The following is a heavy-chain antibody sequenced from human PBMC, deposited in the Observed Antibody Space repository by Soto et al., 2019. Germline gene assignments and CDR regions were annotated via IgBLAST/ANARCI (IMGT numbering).Heavy chain of an antibody. J-gene: IGHJ3*02. D-gene: IGHD2-2*01. CDR1: GGTFGSYA. CDR3: ATRIGYCSSTSCYESWDASDI. Sequence: GASVKVSCKASGGTFGSYAISWVRQAPGQGLEWMGGIIPIFGTANYAQKFQGRVTITADKSTSTAYMELSSLRSEDTAVYYCATRIGYCSSTSCYESWDASDIWGQGTMVTVS. CDR2: IIPIFGTA. V-gene: IGHV1-69*06.